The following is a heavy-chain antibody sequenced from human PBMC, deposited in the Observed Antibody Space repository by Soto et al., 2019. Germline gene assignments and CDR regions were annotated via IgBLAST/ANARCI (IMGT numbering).Heavy chain of an antibody. CDR1: GFTFSSYG. D-gene: IGHD2-15*01. Sequence: PGGSLRLSCAASGFTFSSYGMHWVRQAPGKGLEWVAVIWYDGSNKYYADSVKGRFTISRDNSKNTLYLQMNSLRAEDTAVYYCARGCSVGSWTTRSFDISGQTTMVTVS. CDR2: IWYDGSNK. V-gene: IGHV3-33*01. J-gene: IGHJ3*02. CDR3: ARGCSVGSWTTRSFDI.